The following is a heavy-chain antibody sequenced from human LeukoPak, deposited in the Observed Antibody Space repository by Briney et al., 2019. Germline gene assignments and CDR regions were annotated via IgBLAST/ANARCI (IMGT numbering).Heavy chain of an antibody. CDR3: AKGKGSSASSIDW. Sequence: GGSLRLSCAASGFTFNTYAMNWVRQAPGKGLEWVSAISDSGGSTYYADSVRGRFTISRDNSKNTVYLQIHRLRAEDTAVYYCAKGKGSSASSIDWWGQGTLVTVSS. CDR1: GFTFNTYA. J-gene: IGHJ4*02. V-gene: IGHV3-23*01. CDR2: ISDSGGST. D-gene: IGHD2-15*01.